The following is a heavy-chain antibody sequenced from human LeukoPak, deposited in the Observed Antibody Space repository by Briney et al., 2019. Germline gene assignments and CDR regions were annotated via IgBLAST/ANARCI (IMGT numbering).Heavy chain of an antibody. J-gene: IGHJ4*02. V-gene: IGHV1-18*01. CDR1: GYTFTSYG. D-gene: IGHD5-12*01. Sequence: GASVKVSCKASGYTFTSYGISWVRQAPGQGLEWMGWISAYNGNTNYAQKLQGRVTMTTDTSTSTAYMELRSLRSEDTAVYYCARSPSGYSGYDPVYYWGQGTLVTVSS. CDR2: ISAYNGNT. CDR3: ARSPSGYSGYDPVYY.